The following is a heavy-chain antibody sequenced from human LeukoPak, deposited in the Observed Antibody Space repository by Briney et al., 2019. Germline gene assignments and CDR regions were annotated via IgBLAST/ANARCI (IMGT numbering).Heavy chain of an antibody. CDR1: GFTFSSYE. CDR3: AKDDLKGGGYYDSSGYWDY. D-gene: IGHD3-22*01. Sequence: GGSLRLSCAASGFTFSSYEMNWVRQAPGKGLEWVSYISSSGSTICYADSVKGRFTISRDNAKNSLYLQMNSLRAEDTAVYYCAKDDLKGGGYYDSSGYWDYWGQGTLVTVSS. CDR2: ISSSGSTI. J-gene: IGHJ4*02. V-gene: IGHV3-48*03.